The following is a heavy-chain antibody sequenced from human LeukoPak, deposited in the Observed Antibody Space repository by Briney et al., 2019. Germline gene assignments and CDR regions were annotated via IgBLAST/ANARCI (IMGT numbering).Heavy chain of an antibody. V-gene: IGHV3-15*01. Sequence: GGSLRLSCAASGFTFSNAWMSWVRQAPGKRLEWVGRIKSKTDGGTTDYAAPVKGRFTISRDDSKNTLYLQMNSLKTEDTAVYYCTTNNGYSYGYYYYYGMDVWGQGTTVTVSS. J-gene: IGHJ6*02. D-gene: IGHD5-18*01. CDR1: GFTFSNAW. CDR2: IKSKTDGGTT. CDR3: TTNNGYSYGYYYYYGMDV.